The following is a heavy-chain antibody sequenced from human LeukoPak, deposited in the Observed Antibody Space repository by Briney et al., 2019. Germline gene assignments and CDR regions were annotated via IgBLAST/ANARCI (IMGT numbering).Heavy chain of an antibody. D-gene: IGHD2-8*01. CDR2: IYYSGST. V-gene: IGHV4-31*03. CDR1: GGSISSGGYY. Sequence: SQTLSLTCTVSGGSISSGGYYWSWIRQHPGKGLEWIGYIYYSGSTYYNPSLKSRVTISVDTSKNQFSLKLSSVTAADTAVYYCARDSMLYYGMDVWGKGTTVTVSS. J-gene: IGHJ6*04. CDR3: ARDSMLYYGMDV.